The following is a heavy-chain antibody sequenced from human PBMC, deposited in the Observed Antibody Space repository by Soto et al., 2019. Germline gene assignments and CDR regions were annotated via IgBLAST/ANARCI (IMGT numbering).Heavy chain of an antibody. D-gene: IGHD3-22*01. J-gene: IGHJ5*02. V-gene: IGHV3-7*03. CDR3: AREPHYYDSSGYYPTHNWFDP. CDR2: IKQDGSEK. Sequence: GGSLRLSCAASGFTFSSYWMSWVRQAPGKGLEWVANIKQDGSEKYYVDSVKGRFTISRDNAKNSLYLQMNSLRAEDTAVYYCAREPHYYDSSGYYPTHNWFDPWCQGTLVTVSS. CDR1: GFTFSSYW.